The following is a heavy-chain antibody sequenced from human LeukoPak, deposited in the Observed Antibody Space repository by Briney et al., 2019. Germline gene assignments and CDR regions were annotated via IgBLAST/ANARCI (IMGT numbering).Heavy chain of an antibody. Sequence: SETLSLTCAVSGGSISSGPYYWIWIRQLPGKGLEWIGYITYSGNTYYYPALNSRVTVSLDTSKTQFSLKLSSVTAADTAVYYCARIAYDALDSYYYGMDVWGQGTTVTVSS. D-gene: IGHD3-3*01. V-gene: IGHV4-31*11. CDR2: ITYSGNT. CDR1: GGSISSGPYY. J-gene: IGHJ6*02. CDR3: ARIAYDALDSYYYGMDV.